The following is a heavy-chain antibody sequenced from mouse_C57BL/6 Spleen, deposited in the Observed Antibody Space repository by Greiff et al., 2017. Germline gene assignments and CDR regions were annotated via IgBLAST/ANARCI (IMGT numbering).Heavy chain of an antibody. D-gene: IGHD2-4*01. J-gene: IGHJ4*01. V-gene: IGHV1-81*01. Sequence: VHLVESGAELARPGASVKLSCKASGYTFTSYGISWVKQRTGQGLEWIGEIYPRSGNTYYNEKFKGKATLTADKSSSTAYMELRSLTSEDSAVYFCARRDDYDGAMDYWGQGTSVTVSS. CDR1: GYTFTSYG. CDR3: ARRDDYDGAMDY. CDR2: IYPRSGNT.